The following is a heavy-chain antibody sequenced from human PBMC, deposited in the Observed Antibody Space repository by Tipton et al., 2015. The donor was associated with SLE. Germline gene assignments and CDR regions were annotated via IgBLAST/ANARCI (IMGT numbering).Heavy chain of an antibody. J-gene: IGHJ4*02. CDR3: AGGNWGSYYFDY. CDR1: GGSFSGNY. CDR2: INHSGST. V-gene: IGHV4-34*01. Sequence: LRLSCAVYGGSFSGNYWSWIRQPPGKGLEWIGEINHSGSTNYNPSLKSRDTISVDRSQNQFSVKLSSVTAADTAVYYCAGGNWGSYYFDYWGQGTLVTVSS. D-gene: IGHD7-27*01.